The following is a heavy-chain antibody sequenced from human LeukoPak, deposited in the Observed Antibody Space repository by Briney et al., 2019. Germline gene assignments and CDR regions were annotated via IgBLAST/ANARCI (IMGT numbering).Heavy chain of an antibody. D-gene: IGHD5-12*01. CDR1: GGSISSYY. Sequence: SETLSLTCTVSGGSISSYYWSWIRQPAGKGLEWIGRIYTSGSTNYNPSLKSRVTMSVDTSKNQFSLKPSSVTAADTAVYYCARDSGGYDQSHYYYYYYMDVWGKGTTVTVSS. J-gene: IGHJ6*03. V-gene: IGHV4-4*07. CDR3: ARDSGGYDQSHYYYYYYMDV. CDR2: IYTSGST.